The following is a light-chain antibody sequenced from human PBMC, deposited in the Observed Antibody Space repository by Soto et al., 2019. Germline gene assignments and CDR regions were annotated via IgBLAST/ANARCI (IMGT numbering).Light chain of an antibody. CDR3: QSYDSSLSGSGV. V-gene: IGLV1-40*01. Sequence: QSALTQPASVSGSPGQSITISCTGSSYNSGAGYDVHWYQQLPGTAPKLLIYGNSNRPSGVPDRFSGSKSGTSASLAITGLQAEDEADYYCQSYDSSLSGSGVYGTGTKLTVL. CDR2: GNS. CDR1: SYNSGAGYD. J-gene: IGLJ1*01.